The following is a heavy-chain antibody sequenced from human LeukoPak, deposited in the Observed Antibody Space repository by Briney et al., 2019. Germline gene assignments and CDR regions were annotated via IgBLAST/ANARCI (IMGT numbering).Heavy chain of an antibody. CDR1: GYSFPSYL. V-gene: IGHV5-51*01. CDR2: IYPGASES. Sequence: GESLKISCKASGYSFPSYLIGWVRQMPGKGLEWMGIIYPGASESRYSPSFQGQVTISADRSISTAYLQWRSLQASDTAMYFCARGNYDFWSRHSTPYYFDLWGRGTLVTVSS. CDR3: ARGNYDFWSRHSTPYYFDL. J-gene: IGHJ2*01. D-gene: IGHD3-3*01.